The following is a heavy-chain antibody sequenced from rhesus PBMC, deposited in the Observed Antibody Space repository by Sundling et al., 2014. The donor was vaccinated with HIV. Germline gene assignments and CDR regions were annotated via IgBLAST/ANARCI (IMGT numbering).Heavy chain of an antibody. V-gene: IGHV4-76*01. CDR2: IYGNSGST. Sequence: QVQLQESGPGLLKPSETLSLTCAVSGGSISGHYGWGWIRQPPGKGLEWIGDIYGNSGSTNYNPSLKNRVTISKDTSKNQFSLKVYSVTAADTAVYYCASEIFTSNAFDFWGQGVVVTVSS. CDR3: ASEIFTSNAFDF. D-gene: IGHD2-27*01. J-gene: IGHJ6*01. CDR1: GGSISGHYG.